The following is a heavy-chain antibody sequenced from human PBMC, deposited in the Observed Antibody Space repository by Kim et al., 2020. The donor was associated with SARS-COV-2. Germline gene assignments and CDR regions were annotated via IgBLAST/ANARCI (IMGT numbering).Heavy chain of an antibody. CDR3: ARRRGSHWFDP. Sequence: SETLSLTCTVSGGSISSSSYYWGWIRQPPGKGLEWIGSIYYSGSTYYNPSLKSRVTISVDTSKNQFSLKLSSVTAADTAVYYCARRRGSHWFDPWGHGTLVTVSS. D-gene: IGHD6-6*01. CDR1: GGSISSSSYY. J-gene: IGHJ5*02. V-gene: IGHV4-39*01. CDR2: IYYSGST.